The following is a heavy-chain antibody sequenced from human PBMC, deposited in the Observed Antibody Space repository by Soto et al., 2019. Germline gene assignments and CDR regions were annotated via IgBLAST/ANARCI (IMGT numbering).Heavy chain of an antibody. CDR3: ARSQGAEFQLLYALDV. CDR1: GGIFSRHG. D-gene: IGHD2-2*01. V-gene: IGHV1-69*01. CDR2: ILPIFGTS. Sequence: QVQLVQSGAEVKKPASSVKVSCKASGGIFSRHGINWVRQAPGQGLEWMGGILPIFGTSKYAEKFQGRVTITADESTSTVYMHLSSLTSEDTGVYFCARSQGAEFQLLYALDVWGQGTMVTVSS. J-gene: IGHJ3*01.